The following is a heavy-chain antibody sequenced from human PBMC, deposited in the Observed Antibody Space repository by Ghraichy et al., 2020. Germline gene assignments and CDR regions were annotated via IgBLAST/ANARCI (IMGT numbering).Heavy chain of an antibody. V-gene: IGHV2-5*02. CDR1: GFSLSTSGVG. J-gene: IGHJ3*01. CDR2: IYWDDDK. CDR3: AHRVPLRGNWDYGAFDV. D-gene: IGHD1-7*01. Sequence: SGPTLVKPTQNLMLTCSFSGFSLSTSGVGVGWIRQPRGKPLECLAIIYWDDDKRYNPSLKSRLTITKDTSKNQVVLTMTNMDPVDTATYYCAHRVPLRGNWDYGAFDVWGQGTMVAVSS.